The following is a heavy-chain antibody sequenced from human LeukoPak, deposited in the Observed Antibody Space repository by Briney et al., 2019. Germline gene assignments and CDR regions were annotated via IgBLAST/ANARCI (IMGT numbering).Heavy chain of an antibody. CDR2: IYYSGST. Sequence: SETLSLTCTVSGGSISSHYWSWIRQPPGKGLEWIGYIYYSGSTNYNPSLKSRVTISVDTSKNQFSLKLSSVTAADTAVYYCARGEELPDAFDIWGQGTMVTVSS. V-gene: IGHV4-59*11. D-gene: IGHD1-26*01. CDR3: ARGEELPDAFDI. CDR1: GGSISSHY. J-gene: IGHJ3*02.